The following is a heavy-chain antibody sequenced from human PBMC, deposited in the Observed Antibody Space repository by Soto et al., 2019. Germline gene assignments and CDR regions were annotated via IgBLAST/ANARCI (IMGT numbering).Heavy chain of an antibody. J-gene: IGHJ5*02. Sequence: GGSPRVSCAASGFTFSTYSMNWVRQAPGKGLEWVSSISRSSSYIYYADSVKGRFTISRDNAKNSVYLQMNSLRVEDTAVYYCARDEGYDFWSGYFGRGWFDPWGQGTLVTVSS. D-gene: IGHD3-3*01. CDR3: ARDEGYDFWSGYFGRGWFDP. V-gene: IGHV3-21*01. CDR1: GFTFSTYS. CDR2: ISRSSSYI.